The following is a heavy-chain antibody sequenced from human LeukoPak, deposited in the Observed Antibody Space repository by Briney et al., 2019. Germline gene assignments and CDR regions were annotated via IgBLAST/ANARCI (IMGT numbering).Heavy chain of an antibody. CDR3: ARETPRGGYFDY. CDR1: GYTFTGYY. Sequence: ASVKVSCKASGYTFTGYYMHWVRQAPGQGLEWMGWINPNSGGTNYAQKFQGRVTITADKSTSTAYMELSSLRSEDTAVYYCARETPRGGYFDYWGQGTLVTVSS. J-gene: IGHJ4*02. CDR2: INPNSGGT. V-gene: IGHV1-2*02. D-gene: IGHD5-24*01.